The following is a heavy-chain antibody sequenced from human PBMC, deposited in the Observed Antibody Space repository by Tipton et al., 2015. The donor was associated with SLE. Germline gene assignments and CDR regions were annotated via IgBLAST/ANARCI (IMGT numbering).Heavy chain of an antibody. Sequence: TLSLTCTVSGGSIRGYYWSWIRQPPGNGLEWIGCISHSGSAIYNPSLKSRVTISIDTSKNQVSLKVSSVTAADTAIYYCARDYYYYMDVWGKGTTVTVSS. CDR2: ISHSGSA. CDR3: ARDYYYYMDV. CDR1: GGSIRGYY. V-gene: IGHV4-59*01. J-gene: IGHJ6*03.